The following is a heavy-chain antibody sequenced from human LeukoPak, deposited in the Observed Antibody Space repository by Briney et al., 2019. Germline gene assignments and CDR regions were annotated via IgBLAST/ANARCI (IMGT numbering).Heavy chain of an antibody. D-gene: IGHD6-19*01. V-gene: IGHV3-30*18. J-gene: IGHJ3*02. CDR3: AKSSSGGWYLLGDAFDI. CDR2: ISYAGSDK. Sequence: GGSLRLSCAASGFTFSSHGIHWVRQSPGKGLECVAVISYAGSDKYYADSVKGRFTISRDNSKNTLYMQMNSLRAEDTAVYYCAKSSSGGWYLLGDAFDIWGQGTLVTVSS. CDR1: GFTFSSHG.